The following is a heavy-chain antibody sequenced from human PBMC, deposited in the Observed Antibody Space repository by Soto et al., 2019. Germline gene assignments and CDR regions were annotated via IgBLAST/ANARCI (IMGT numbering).Heavy chain of an antibody. D-gene: IGHD3-16*01. CDR2: ISGSGGRS. Sequence: EVQLLDSGGGLVQPGGSLRLSCTAPGFTFSNYALTWVRQGPGKGLEWVSGISGSGGRSYYANSGKGRFTISRDNSKSTLYLQMNSLRAEDTSVYYCAKAYFVWSSEQPYYFDYWCQGTLVTVSS. CDR1: GFTFSNYA. V-gene: IGHV3-23*01. J-gene: IGHJ4*02. CDR3: AKAYFVWSSEQPYYFDY.